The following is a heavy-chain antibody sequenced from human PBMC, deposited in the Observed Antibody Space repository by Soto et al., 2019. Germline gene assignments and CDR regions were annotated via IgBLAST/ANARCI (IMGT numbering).Heavy chain of an antibody. CDR1: GGSFSGYY. CDR2: INHSGST. V-gene: IGHV4-34*01. Sequence: SETLSLTCAVYGGSFSGYYWSWIRQPPGKGLEWIGEINHSGSTNYNPSLKSRVTISVDTSKNQFSLKLSSVTAADTAVYYCARALDYYDSSGYYEPYFDYWGQGTLVTVSS. D-gene: IGHD3-22*01. J-gene: IGHJ4*02. CDR3: ARALDYYDSSGYYEPYFDY.